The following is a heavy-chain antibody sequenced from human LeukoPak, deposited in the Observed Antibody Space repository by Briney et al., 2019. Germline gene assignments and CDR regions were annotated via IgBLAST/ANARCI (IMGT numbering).Heavy chain of an antibody. Sequence: GGSLRLSCAASGFTFSSYGMHWVRQAPGKGLEWVAFIRYDGSNKYYADSVKGRFTISRDNSKNTLYLQMNSLRAEDTAVYYCAKDPGSSWYSAFDIWGQGTMVTVSS. CDR2: IRYDGSNK. CDR1: GFTFSSYG. D-gene: IGHD6-13*01. CDR3: AKDPGSSWYSAFDI. J-gene: IGHJ3*02. V-gene: IGHV3-30*02.